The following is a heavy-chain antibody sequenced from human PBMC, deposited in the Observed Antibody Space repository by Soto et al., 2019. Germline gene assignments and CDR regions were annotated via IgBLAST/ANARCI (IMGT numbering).Heavy chain of an antibody. J-gene: IGHJ6*02. Sequence: QPGGSLRLSCAASGFTFSSYGMHWVRQAPGKGLEWVAVISYDGSNKYYADSVKGRFTISRDNSKNTLYLQMNSLRAEDTAVYYCAKGVRWREDSGSYYHYGMDVWGQGTTVTVSS. D-gene: IGHD1-26*01. CDR2: ISYDGSNK. CDR3: AKGVRWREDSGSYYHYGMDV. CDR1: GFTFSSYG. V-gene: IGHV3-30*18.